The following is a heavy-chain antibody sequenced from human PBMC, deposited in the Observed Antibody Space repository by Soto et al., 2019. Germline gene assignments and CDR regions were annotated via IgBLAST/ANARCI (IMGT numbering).Heavy chain of an antibody. V-gene: IGHV4-39*01. CDR2: IYYIGNT. Sequence: QLQLQESGSGLVKPSETLSLTCIVSNGSISSRSSYWGWIRQTPGKGLEWIGCIYYIGNTYYNPSLKSRVTISIDTSKTQFSLKMTSVTAADTAVYFCGGQDYGAKGYYFENCG. J-gene: IGHJ4*01. D-gene: IGHD4-17*01. CDR1: NGSISSRSSY. CDR3: GGQDYGAKGYYFEN.